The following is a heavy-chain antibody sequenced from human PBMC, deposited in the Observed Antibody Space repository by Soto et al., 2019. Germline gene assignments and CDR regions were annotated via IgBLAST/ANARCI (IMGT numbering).Heavy chain of an antibody. CDR1: GGSFSGYY. J-gene: IGHJ6*02. D-gene: IGHD2-2*03. CDR3: ARAGKVDILGGSPYGMDV. CDR2: INHSGST. Sequence: PSETLSLTCAVYGGSFSGYYWSWIRQPPGKGLEWIGEINHSGSTNYNPSLKSRVTISVDTSKNQFSLKLSSVTAADTAVYYCARAGKVDILGGSPYGMDVRGQGTTVTVSS. V-gene: IGHV4-34*01.